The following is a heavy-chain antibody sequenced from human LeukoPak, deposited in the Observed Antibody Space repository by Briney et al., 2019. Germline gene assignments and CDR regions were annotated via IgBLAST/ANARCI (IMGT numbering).Heavy chain of an antibody. CDR2: NGNN. CDR3: VRDYWGSLDY. Sequence: SETLSLTCTVSGVSVSTTYNWGWVRRPPGKGLEWIGYNGNNNYNPSLKSRATISLDTSKNQFSLKLHSVTDADTAVYYSVRDYWGSLDYWGQGTLVTVSS. J-gene: IGHJ4*02. V-gene: IGHV4-61*01. D-gene: IGHD7-27*01. CDR1: GVSVSTTYN.